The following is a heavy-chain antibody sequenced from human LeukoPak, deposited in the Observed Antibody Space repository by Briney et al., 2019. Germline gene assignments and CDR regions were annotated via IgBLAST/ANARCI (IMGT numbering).Heavy chain of an antibody. CDR1: GFTFSSYG. J-gene: IGHJ4*02. V-gene: IGHV3-30*03. CDR2: ISYEGSNK. CDR3: ARVNYGSGSYTYYFDY. D-gene: IGHD3-10*01. Sequence: GGSLRLSCAASGFTFSSYGMHWVRQASGKGLEWVALISYEGSNKYYADSVKGRFTISRDNAKNSLYLQMNSLRAEDTALYYCARVNYGSGSYTYYFDYWGQGTLVTVSS.